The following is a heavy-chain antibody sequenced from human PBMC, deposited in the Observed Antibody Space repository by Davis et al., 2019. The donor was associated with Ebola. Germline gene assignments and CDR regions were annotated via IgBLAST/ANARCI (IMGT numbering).Heavy chain of an antibody. CDR2: IKQDGSET. D-gene: IGHD6-19*01. V-gene: IGHV3-7*03. J-gene: IGHJ6*02. Sequence: GESLKISCAASGFTFSSYWMSWVRQAPGKGLEWVANIKQDGSETYYVDSVKGRFTISRDNAKNSLYLQMNSLRAEDTALYYCAKDYNSGWFYYGMDVWSQGTTVTVSS. CDR3: AKDYNSGWFYYGMDV. CDR1: GFTFSSYW.